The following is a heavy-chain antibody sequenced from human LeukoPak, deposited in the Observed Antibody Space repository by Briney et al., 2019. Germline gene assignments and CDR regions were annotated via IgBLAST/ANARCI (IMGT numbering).Heavy chain of an antibody. V-gene: IGHV3-15*01. CDR2: IKSKTDGGTT. Sequence: PGGSLRLSCAASGFXFSNAWISWVRQAPGKGLEWVGRIKSKTDGGTTDYAAPVKDRFTISRDDSKDTLFLQMNSLKIEDTAVYYCTTAPAAFDIWGQGTMVTVSS. CDR3: TTAPAAFDI. CDR1: GFXFSNAW. J-gene: IGHJ3*02.